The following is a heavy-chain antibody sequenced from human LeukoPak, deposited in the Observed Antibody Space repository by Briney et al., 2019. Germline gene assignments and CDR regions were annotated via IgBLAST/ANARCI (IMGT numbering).Heavy chain of an antibody. CDR3: ARVGIAAAARAGDY. V-gene: IGHV4-38-2*02. Sequence: SETLSLTCSISGYSISSGYFWGWIRQPPGKGLEWIGNIHHDGITYYNPSLKSRVTISLDPSKNQFSLKLSSVTAADTAVYYCARVGIAAAARAGDYWGQGTLVTVSS. J-gene: IGHJ4*02. CDR2: IHHDGIT. D-gene: IGHD6-13*01. CDR1: GYSISSGYF.